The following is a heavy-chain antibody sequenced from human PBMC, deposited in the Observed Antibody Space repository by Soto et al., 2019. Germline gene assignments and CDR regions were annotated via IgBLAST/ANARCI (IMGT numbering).Heavy chain of an antibody. D-gene: IGHD6-19*01. V-gene: IGHV4-30-4*01. CDR1: GGSISSGDYY. CDR3: ARETHGYSSPNWFDP. J-gene: IGHJ5*02. CDR2: IYYSGST. Sequence: SETLSLTCTVSGGSISSGDYYWSWIRQPPGKGLEWIGYIYYSGSTYYNPSLKSRVTISVDTSKNQFSLKLSSVTAADTAVYYCARETHGYSSPNWFDPWGQGTLVTVSS.